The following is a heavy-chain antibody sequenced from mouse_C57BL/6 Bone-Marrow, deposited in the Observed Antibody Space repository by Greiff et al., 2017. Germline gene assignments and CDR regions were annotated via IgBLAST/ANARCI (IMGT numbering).Heavy chain of an antibody. CDR1: GYTFTDYY. CDR2: INPYNGGT. D-gene: IGHD4-1*02. V-gene: IGHV1-19*01. J-gene: IGHJ3*01. CDR3: ARVPQLGPGFAY. Sequence: VQLQQSGPVLVKPGASVKMSCKASGYTFTDYYMNWVKQSQGKSLEWIGVINPYNGGTRYNQKFKGKATLTVDKSSSTAYMELNSLTCEDSAVYYCARVPQLGPGFAYWGQGTLVTVSA.